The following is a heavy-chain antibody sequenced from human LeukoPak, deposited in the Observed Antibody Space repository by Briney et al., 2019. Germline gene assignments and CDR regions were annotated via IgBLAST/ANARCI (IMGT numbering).Heavy chain of an antibody. V-gene: IGHV3-30*02. CDR2: IGASESDK. CDR1: AFRFSKYG. D-gene: IGHD1-1*01. CDR3: AKDDNWAFDY. Sequence: PGGSLRLSCAASAFRFSKYGMHWGRQAPGKGLEWVAFIGASESDKFYAESVRGRFTISRDNSKNTLYLQMNRLRPEDTAVYYCAKDDNWAFDYWGQGALVSVSS. J-gene: IGHJ4*02.